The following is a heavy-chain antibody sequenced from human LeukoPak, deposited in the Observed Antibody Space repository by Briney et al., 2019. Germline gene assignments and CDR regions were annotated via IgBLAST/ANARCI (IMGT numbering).Heavy chain of an antibody. CDR3: ARGGYYDSSGYYPFDP. CDR1: GLSISRNG. Sequence: GGSLRLSCVASGLSISRNGLHWVRQAPGKGLEWVAVIWYDGSNKYYADSVKGRFTISRDNSKNTLYLQMNSLRAEDTAVYYCARGGYYDSSGYYPFDPWGQGTLVTVSS. J-gene: IGHJ5*02. V-gene: IGHV3-33*08. D-gene: IGHD3-22*01. CDR2: IWYDGSNK.